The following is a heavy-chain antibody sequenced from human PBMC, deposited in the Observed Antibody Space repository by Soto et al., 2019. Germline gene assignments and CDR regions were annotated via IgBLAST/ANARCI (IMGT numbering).Heavy chain of an antibody. Sequence: QVQLVQSGAEVKKPGASVKVSCKASGYTFSSYGISGVRQAPGQGLEWMGWISAYNGNTNYAQKLQGRVTMTTDTSPSKSDMEVRSLRSDDPAVYYCARSIAAAVDLDYWGQGTLVTVSS. J-gene: IGHJ4*02. CDR2: ISAYNGNT. D-gene: IGHD6-13*01. V-gene: IGHV1-18*01. CDR1: GYTFSSYG. CDR3: ARSIAAAVDLDY.